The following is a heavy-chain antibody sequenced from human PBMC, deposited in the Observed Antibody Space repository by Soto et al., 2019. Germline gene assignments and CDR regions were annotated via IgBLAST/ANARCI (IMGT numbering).Heavy chain of an antibody. J-gene: IGHJ4*02. V-gene: IGHV3-23*01. D-gene: IGHD5-18*01. CDR3: AKARVYSYGCFDS. CDR2: ISGSDGTT. Sequence: EVQLLESGGGFVQPGGSLRLSCAASGFTISSYAMNWVRQAPGKGLQWVSGISGSDGTTYYADSVRGRFTISRDNSKNSLFLQLSSLRAEDTAVYYCAKARVYSYGCFDSWGQGTLVTVSS. CDR1: GFTISSYA.